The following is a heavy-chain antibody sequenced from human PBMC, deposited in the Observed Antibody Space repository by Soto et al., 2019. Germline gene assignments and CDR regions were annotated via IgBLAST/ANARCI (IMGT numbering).Heavy chain of an antibody. CDR2: ISSDGGTT. Sequence: EVQLVESGGGLVQPGGSLRLSCAASGFTFNTHAMHWVRQAPGKGLEYISTISSDGGTTYYADSMKGRFTTSRDNSKNTLFLQMGSLRAEDTAVYYCARDLGYCTAGRRQRKGFDVSGQGTMVTVSS. J-gene: IGHJ3*01. CDR3: ARDLGYCTAGRRQRKGFDV. CDR1: GFTFNTHA. V-gene: IGHV3-64*07. D-gene: IGHD2-8*02.